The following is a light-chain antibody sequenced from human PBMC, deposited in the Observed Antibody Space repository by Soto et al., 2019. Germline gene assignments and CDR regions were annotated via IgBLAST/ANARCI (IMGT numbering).Light chain of an antibody. Sequence: EIVLTQSPGTLSLSPGERATLSCRASQSVSGSKLAWYQHKRGQAPRLLIYGASTRATDIPDRFSGSGSGTDFTLTISRLEPEDFAVYYCQQYADSPLYTFGQGTHLEIK. CDR1: QSVSGSK. V-gene: IGKV3-20*01. J-gene: IGKJ2*01. CDR3: QQYADSPLYT. CDR2: GAS.